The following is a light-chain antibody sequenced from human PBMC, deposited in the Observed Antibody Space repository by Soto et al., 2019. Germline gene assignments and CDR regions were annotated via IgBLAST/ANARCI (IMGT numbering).Light chain of an antibody. CDR2: EVS. Sequence: QSVLTQPASVSGSPGQSITISCAGTSSDVGDYNYVSWYQQHPGKAPKLMISEVSNRPSGVSNRFSGSKSGNTASLTISGLQAEDEADYYCSSYTTSGTYVFGTGTKLTVL. V-gene: IGLV2-14*01. J-gene: IGLJ1*01. CDR1: SSDVGDYNY. CDR3: SSYTTSGTYV.